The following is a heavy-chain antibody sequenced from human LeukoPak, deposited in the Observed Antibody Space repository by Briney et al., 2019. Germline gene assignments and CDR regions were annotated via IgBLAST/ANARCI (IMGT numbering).Heavy chain of an antibody. D-gene: IGHD3-22*01. CDR1: GLTFSTSP. CDR2: TSGTTGDT. J-gene: IGHJ4*02. V-gene: IGHV3-23*01. Sequence: GGSLRLSCAASGLTFSTSPMNWVRQAPGKGLEWVSTSGTTGDTYYADSVKGQFTISRDNSKNTLYLQMTSLRAEDTALYYCATKTPGNYPYDYWGQGTLVIVSP. CDR3: ATKTPGNYPYDY.